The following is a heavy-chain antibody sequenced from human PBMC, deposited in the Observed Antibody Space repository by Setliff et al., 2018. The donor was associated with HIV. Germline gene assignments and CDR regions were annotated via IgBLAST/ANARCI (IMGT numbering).Heavy chain of an antibody. V-gene: IGHV4-38-2*02. J-gene: IGHJ4*02. CDR2: IYNRGST. CDR3: ARELLRSWDGSENSYKPYYFDY. Sequence: SETLSLTCTVSGGSISSYYWGWIRRPPGKGLEWIGSIYNRGSTYYNPSLKSRVTISVDTSKNQFSLKLSSVTAADTAVYYCARELLRSWDGSENSYKPYYFDYWGQGTLVTVSS. CDR1: GGSISSYY. D-gene: IGHD3-10*01.